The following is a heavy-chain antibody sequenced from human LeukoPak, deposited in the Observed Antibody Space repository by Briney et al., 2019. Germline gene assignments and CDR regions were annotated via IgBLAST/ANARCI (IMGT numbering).Heavy chain of an antibody. CDR2: INPNSGDS. V-gene: IGHV1-2*02. D-gene: IGHD2-2*01. CDR3: ARDGSYCSSSSCSLNWFDP. CDR1: GYTFSGYY. Sequence: ASVKVSCKASGYTFSGYYLQWVRQAPGQGLEWMGWINPNSGDSSYAQRFQGRVTMTRDMSISTVYMQLSRLKSDDTAVYYCARDGSYCSSSSCSLNWFDPWGQGTLVTVSS. J-gene: IGHJ5*02.